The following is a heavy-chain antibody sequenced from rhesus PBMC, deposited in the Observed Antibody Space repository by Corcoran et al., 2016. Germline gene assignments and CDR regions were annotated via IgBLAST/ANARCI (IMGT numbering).Heavy chain of an antibody. CDR1: GGSIGDSYY. Sequence: QVQLQELGPGLVKPSATLSLTCTVSGGSIGDSYYWNWIRQPPGKGLEWMGRIFGRGGSTKYHPFLKRLVTIIRDTSKNQFSLILTAVTAADTAVYYCASRRNDYYTSWGQGVLVTVSS. CDR3: ASRRNDYYTS. CDR2: IFGRGGST. J-gene: IGHJ4*01. V-gene: IGHV4-106*01. D-gene: IGHD3-22*01.